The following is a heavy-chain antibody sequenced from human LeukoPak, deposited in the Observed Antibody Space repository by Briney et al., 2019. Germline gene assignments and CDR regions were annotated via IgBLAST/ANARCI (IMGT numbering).Heavy chain of an antibody. V-gene: IGHV4-39*01. CDR3: ARQAWIQLWLPFDH. CDR1: GGSISSSSHY. D-gene: IGHD5-18*01. Sequence: SETLSLTCTVSGGSISSSSHYWGWIRQPPGKGLEWIGNIYHSGSTYYNPSLKSRVTILVGTSKNQFSLKLSSVTSGDTARYYCARQAWIQLWLPFDHWGQGILVSVSS. CDR2: IYHSGST. J-gene: IGHJ4*02.